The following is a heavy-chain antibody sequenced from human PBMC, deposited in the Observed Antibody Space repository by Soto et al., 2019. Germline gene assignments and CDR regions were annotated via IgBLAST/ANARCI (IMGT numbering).Heavy chain of an antibody. D-gene: IGHD3-3*01. CDR3: ARGVTVFGLVSRFWFDP. CDR1: GFTFSSYW. Sequence: GGSLRLSCAASGFTFSSYWMHWVRQAPGKRLVWVSRISSDGSSTSYADSVKGRFTISRDNAKNTLYLQMNSLRAEDTAVYFCARGVTVFGLVSRFWFDPWGQGTVVTVSS. V-gene: IGHV3-74*01. CDR2: ISSDGSST. J-gene: IGHJ5*02.